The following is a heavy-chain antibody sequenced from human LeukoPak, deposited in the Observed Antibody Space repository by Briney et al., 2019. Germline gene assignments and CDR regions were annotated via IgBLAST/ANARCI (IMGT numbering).Heavy chain of an antibody. CDR1: GGSISSGSYY. Sequence: SETLSLTCTVSGGSISSGSYYWSWIRQPPGKGLEWIGEINHSGSTNYNPSLKSRVTISVDTSKNQFSLKLSSVTAADTAVYYCARGGWFGSFLGYWGQGTLVTVSS. CDR3: ARGGWFGSFLGY. J-gene: IGHJ4*02. D-gene: IGHD3-10*01. CDR2: INHSGST. V-gene: IGHV4-39*07.